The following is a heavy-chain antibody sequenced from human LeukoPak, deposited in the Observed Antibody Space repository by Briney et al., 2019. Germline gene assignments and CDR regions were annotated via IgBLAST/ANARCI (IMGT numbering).Heavy chain of an antibody. J-gene: IGHJ4*02. D-gene: IGHD5-12*01. CDR2: ISSRSSYI. V-gene: IGHV3-21*01. CDR3: ARDRETTGYDY. CDR1: GFTFSNYN. Sequence: GGSLRLSCAASGFTFSNYNMKWVRQAPGKGLEWVSSISSRSSYIYSADSVKGRFTISRDNAKTSLYLEMNSLRGEDTAVYFCARDRETTGYDYWGQGTLVTVSS.